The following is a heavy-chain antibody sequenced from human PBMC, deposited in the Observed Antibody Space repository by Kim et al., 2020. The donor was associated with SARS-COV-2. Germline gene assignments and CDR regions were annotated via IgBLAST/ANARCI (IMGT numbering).Heavy chain of an antibody. Sequence: GESLKISCKGSGYSFTSYWIGWVRQMPGKGLEWMGIIYPGDSDTRYSPSFQGQVTISADKSISTAYLQWSSLKASDTAMYYCARWGDEDYDILTGFDYWGQGTLVTVSS. CDR3: ARWGDEDYDILTGFDY. J-gene: IGHJ4*02. CDR2: IYPGDSDT. D-gene: IGHD3-9*01. V-gene: IGHV5-51*01. CDR1: GYSFTSYW.